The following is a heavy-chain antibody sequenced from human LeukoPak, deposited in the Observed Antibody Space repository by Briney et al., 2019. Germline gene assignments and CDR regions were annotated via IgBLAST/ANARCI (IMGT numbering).Heavy chain of an antibody. J-gene: IGHJ4*02. CDR3: ASLATNFDY. CDR2: ISSSGGST. Sequence: GGSLRLSCAASGFTFSSYAMHWVRQAPGKGLEYVSAISSSGGSTYYANSVKGRFTISRDNSKNTLYLQMGSLRAEDMAVYYCASLATNFDYWGQGTPVTVSS. D-gene: IGHD1-26*01. CDR1: GFTFSSYA. V-gene: IGHV3-64*01.